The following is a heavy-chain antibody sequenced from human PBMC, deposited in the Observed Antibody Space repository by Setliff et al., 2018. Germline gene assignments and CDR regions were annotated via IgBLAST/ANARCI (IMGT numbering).Heavy chain of an antibody. Sequence: ASVKVSCKASGYTFTTYAMGWMRQAPGQRLEWMGWINTNTGNPSYAQGFTGRFVFSLDTSVSTAYLQLSSLKPEDTAVYYCARASRFGTVKWRGDYYMDVWGKGTTVTVSS. J-gene: IGHJ6*03. CDR1: GYTFTTYA. D-gene: IGHD3-10*01. CDR2: INTNTGNP. CDR3: ARASRFGTVKWRGDYYMDV. V-gene: IGHV7-4-1*02.